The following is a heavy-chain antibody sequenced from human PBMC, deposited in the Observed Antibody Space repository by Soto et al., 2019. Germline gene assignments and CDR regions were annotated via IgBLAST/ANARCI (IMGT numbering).Heavy chain of an antibody. CDR1: GFTFSSYG. V-gene: IGHV3-23*04. CDR2: ISGSGGST. J-gene: IGHJ4*02. CDR3: AKKGQGTYHLEY. D-gene: IGHD2-2*01. Sequence: VQLVESGGGVVQPGRSLRLSCAASGFTFSSYGMSWVRQVPGKGLEWVSGISGSGGSTYYADSVKGRFTISRDNSKNTLYLQMNSLRAEDTAVYYCAKKGQGTYHLEYWGQGTLVTVSS.